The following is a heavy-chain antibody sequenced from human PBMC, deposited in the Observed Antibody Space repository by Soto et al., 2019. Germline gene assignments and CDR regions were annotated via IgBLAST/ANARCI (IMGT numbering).Heavy chain of an antibody. Sequence: GGSLRLSCAASGFTFSNAWMNWVRQAPGKGLEWVGRIKSKTDGGTIDSAPPVKGRFIISRDDSKNTLYLEMNNLQTEDTAVYYCTTDMEGDSSGNYPDHWGQGTLVTVSS. J-gene: IGHJ5*02. CDR3: TTDMEGDSSGNYPDH. CDR2: IKSKTDGGTI. D-gene: IGHD3-22*01. V-gene: IGHV3-15*07. CDR1: GFTFSNAW.